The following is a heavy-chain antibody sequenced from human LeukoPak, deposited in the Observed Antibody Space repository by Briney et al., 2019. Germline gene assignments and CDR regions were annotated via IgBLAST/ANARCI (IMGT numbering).Heavy chain of an antibody. CDR1: GGSISSSNW. CDR2: IYHSGST. J-gene: IGHJ6*03. V-gene: IGHV4-4*02. Sequence: PSETLSLTCAVSGGSISSSNWWSWVRQPPGKGLEWIGEIYHSGSTNYNPSLKSRVTISVAKSKNQFSLKLSSVTAADTAVYYCARVLGAAAGYYYMDVWAKGPRSPSP. D-gene: IGHD6-13*01. CDR3: ARVLGAAAGYYYMDV.